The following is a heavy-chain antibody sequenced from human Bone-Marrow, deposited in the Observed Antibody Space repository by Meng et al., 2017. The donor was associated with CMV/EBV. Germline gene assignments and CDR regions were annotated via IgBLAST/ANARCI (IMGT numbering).Heavy chain of an antibody. J-gene: IGHJ4*02. CDR3: AQRIYIDSYYFDS. V-gene: IGHV4-39*07. CDR1: GGTVSRNYE. CDR2: LYYNGYT. D-gene: IGHD2/OR15-2a*01. Sequence: QPPLQESGPGLVKPSATLSLTCIVAGGTVSRNYEWGWSGQSPGKGLEWIGSLYYNGYTYYNPSLKRRVTLSIDTSKNQFSLKLNSVIAADTAVYYCAQRIYIDSYYFDSWGQGTLVTVSS.